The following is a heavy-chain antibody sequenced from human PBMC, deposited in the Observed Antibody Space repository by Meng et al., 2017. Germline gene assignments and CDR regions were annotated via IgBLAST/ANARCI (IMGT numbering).Heavy chain of an antibody. D-gene: IGHD3-10*01. CDR3: AKDRRFGKDY. CDR2: ISGSGGRT. V-gene: IGHV3-23*01. CDR1: GFTFSSYG. Sequence: GGSLRLSCAASGFTFSSYGMHWVRQAPGKGLEWVSAISGSGGRTYYADSVKGRFTISRDNSKNKLYLQMNSLRAEDTAVYYCAKDRRFGKDYWGQGTLVTVSS. J-gene: IGHJ4*02.